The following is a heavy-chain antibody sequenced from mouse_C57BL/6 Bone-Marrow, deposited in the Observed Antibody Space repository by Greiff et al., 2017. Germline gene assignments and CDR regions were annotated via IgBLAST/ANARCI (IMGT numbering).Heavy chain of an antibody. D-gene: IGHD1-1*01. CDR3: ARVLRRVYYAMDY. CDR2: ISDGGSYT. J-gene: IGHJ4*01. V-gene: IGHV5-4*03. Sequence: EVMLVESGGGLVKPGGSLKLSCAASGFTFSSYAMSWVRQTPEKRLEWVATISDGGSYTYYPDNVKGRFTISRDNAKNNLYLPMSHLKCEDTAMYYCARVLRRVYYAMDYWCQGTSVTVSS. CDR1: GFTFSSYA.